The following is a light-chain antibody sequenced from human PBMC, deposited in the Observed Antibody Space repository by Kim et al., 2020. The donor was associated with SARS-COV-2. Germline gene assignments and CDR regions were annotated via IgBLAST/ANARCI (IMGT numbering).Light chain of an antibody. CDR3: QAWDSSIYV. CDR2: RDN. J-gene: IGLJ1*01. Sequence: SYELTQPPSVSVSPGQTASITCSGDELGDKYASWYQQKPGQSPVVVIFRDNRRPSGIPERFSGSNSGNTATLTISGTQAMDEADYYCQAWDSSIYVFGTGTKVTVL. V-gene: IGLV3-1*01. CDR1: ELGDKY.